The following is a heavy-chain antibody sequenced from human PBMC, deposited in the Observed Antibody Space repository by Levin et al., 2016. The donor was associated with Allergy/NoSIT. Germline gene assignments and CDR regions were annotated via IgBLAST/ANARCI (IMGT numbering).Heavy chain of an antibody. V-gene: IGHV3-33*01. J-gene: IGHJ6*02. CDR2: IWYDGSNK. D-gene: IGHD6-13*01. CDR1: GFTFSSYG. CDR3: ARPQQQPDYYYGMDV. Sequence: GESLKISCAASGFTFSSYGMHWVRQAPGKGLEWVAVIWYDGSNKYYADSVKGRFTISRDNSKNTLYLQMNSLRAEDTAVYYCARPQQQPDYYYGMDVWGQGTTVTVSS.